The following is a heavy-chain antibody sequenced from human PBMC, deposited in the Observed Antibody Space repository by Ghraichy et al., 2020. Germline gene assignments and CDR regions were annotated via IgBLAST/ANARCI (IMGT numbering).Heavy chain of an antibody. Sequence: ESLNISCTVSGYSISSGYYWGWIRQPPGKGLEWIGSIYHSGSTYYNPSLKSRVTISVDTSKNQFSLKLSSVTAADTAVYYCARDAHYGSGSSQYYYGMDVWGQGTTVTVSS. CDR1: GYSISSGYY. CDR2: IYHSGST. D-gene: IGHD3-10*01. CDR3: ARDAHYGSGSSQYYYGMDV. V-gene: IGHV4-38-2*02. J-gene: IGHJ6*02.